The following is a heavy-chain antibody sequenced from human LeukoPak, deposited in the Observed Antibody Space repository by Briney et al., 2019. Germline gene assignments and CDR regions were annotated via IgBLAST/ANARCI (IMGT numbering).Heavy chain of an antibody. CDR1: GFTFSSYW. Sequence: GGSLRLSCAASGFTFSSYWMTWVRQAPGKGLEWVANIKQDGSEKYYVDSVKGRFTIPRDNAKNSLYLQMNSLRAEDTAVYYCAAEIYYYYGMDVWGQGTTVTVSS. V-gene: IGHV3-7*03. CDR2: IKQDGSEK. J-gene: IGHJ6*02. CDR3: AAEIYYYYGMDV.